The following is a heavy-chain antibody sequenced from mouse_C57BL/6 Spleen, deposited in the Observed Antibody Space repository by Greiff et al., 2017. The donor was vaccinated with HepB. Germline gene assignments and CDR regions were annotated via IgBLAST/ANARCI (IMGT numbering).Heavy chain of an antibody. Sequence: DVKLQESGPGLVKPSQSLSLTCSVTGYSITSGYYWNWIRQFPGNKLEWMGYISYDGSNNYNPSLKNRISITRDTSKNQFFLKLNSVTTEDTATYYCARDQDYDYYFDYWGQGTTLTVSS. V-gene: IGHV3-6*01. CDR1: GYSITSGYY. CDR2: ISYDGSN. D-gene: IGHD2-4*01. J-gene: IGHJ2*01. CDR3: ARDQDYDYYFDY.